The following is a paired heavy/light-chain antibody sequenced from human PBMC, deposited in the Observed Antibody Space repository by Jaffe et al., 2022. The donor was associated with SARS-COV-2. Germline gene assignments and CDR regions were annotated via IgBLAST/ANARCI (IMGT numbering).Heavy chain of an antibody. CDR3: ASGQGGYQLLLMSGYFDH. V-gene: IGHV3-30*04. CDR1: GFIFSSYA. Sequence: QVQLVESGGGVVQPGRSLRLSCAASGFIFSSYAMHWVRQAPGKGLEWVAVISYDGSNKYYADSVKGRFTISRDNSKNTLYMQMNSLRTEDTALYYCASGQGGYQLLLMSGYFDHWGQGTLVTVSS. CDR2: ISYDGSNK. D-gene: IGHD2-2*01. J-gene: IGHJ4*02.
Light chain of an antibody. CDR2: GNS. V-gene: IGLV1-40*01. CDR1: SSNIGAGYD. Sequence: QSVLTQPPSVSGAPGQRVTISCTGSSSNIGAGYDVHWYQHLPGTAPKLLIYGNSNRPSGVPDRFSGSKSGTSASLAITGLQAEDEADYYCQSYDNSLSALYVFGTGTKVTVL. J-gene: IGLJ1*01. CDR3: QSYDNSLSALYV.